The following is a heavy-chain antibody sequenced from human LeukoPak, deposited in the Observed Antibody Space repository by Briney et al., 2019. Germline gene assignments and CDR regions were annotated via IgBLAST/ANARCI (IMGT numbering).Heavy chain of an antibody. CDR1: GGSFSGYY. D-gene: IGHD3-22*01. V-gene: IGHV4-34*01. CDR3: ARVLVNYYDSSGLDAFDI. J-gene: IGHJ3*02. Sequence: SETLSLTCAVSGGSFSGYYWSWIRQPPGKGLEWIGEINHSGSTNYNPSLKSRVTISVDTSKNQFSLKLTSVTAADTAVYYCARVLVNYYDSSGLDAFDIWGQGTMVIVSS. CDR2: INHSGST.